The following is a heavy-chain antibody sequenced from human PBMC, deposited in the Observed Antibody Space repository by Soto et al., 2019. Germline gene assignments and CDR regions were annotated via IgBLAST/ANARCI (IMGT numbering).Heavy chain of an antibody. J-gene: IGHJ6*02. CDR2: IYDTGISGYTPST. Sequence: SETLSLTCTVSGGSITSSYWSWIRRPPGKGLEWIAYIYDTGISGYTPSTSYNPSLKSRVTVSVDTSKSQFSLKLTSVTTADTAVYYCARGEDAFFYYGLGVWGQGITVTVSS. CDR3: ARGEDAFFYYGLGV. V-gene: IGHV4-59*01. CDR1: GGSITSSY.